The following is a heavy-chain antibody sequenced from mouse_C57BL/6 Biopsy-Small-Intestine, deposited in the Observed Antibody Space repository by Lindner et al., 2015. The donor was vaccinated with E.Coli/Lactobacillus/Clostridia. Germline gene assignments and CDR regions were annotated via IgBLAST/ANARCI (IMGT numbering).Heavy chain of an antibody. Sequence: SVKVSCKASGYSFTTYYLHWVRQAPGQGLGWMGVISPSDGATTYAQSFRGRVAMTKDTSASTVSMELTSLRSEDTAVYFCARETSLVGGGLDVWGQGTTVTVSS. J-gene: IGHJ1*01. CDR3: ARETSLVGGGLDV. CDR1: GYSFTTYY. CDR2: ISPSDGAT. V-gene: IGHV1S12*01. D-gene: IGHD2-10*02.